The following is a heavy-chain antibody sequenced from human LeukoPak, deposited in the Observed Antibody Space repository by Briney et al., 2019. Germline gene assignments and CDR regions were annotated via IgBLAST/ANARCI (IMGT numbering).Heavy chain of an antibody. CDR1: GGSVSSSRHY. Sequence: SETLSLTCTVSGGSVSSSRHYWGWIRQPPGKGLEWIGSTFYSGSTYYNPSLKSRVTISVDTSKNQFSLKLNSVTAADTAVYYCAGHHPRNTVDFWGQGTLVTVSS. V-gene: IGHV4-39*01. J-gene: IGHJ4*02. CDR2: TFYSGST. D-gene: IGHD2-8*02. CDR3: AGHHPRNTVDF.